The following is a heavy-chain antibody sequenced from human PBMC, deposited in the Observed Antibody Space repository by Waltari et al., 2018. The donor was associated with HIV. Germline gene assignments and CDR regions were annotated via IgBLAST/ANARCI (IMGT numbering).Heavy chain of an antibody. Sequence: QVQLQQWGAGLLKPSETLSLTCAVYGGSFSGYYWSWIRQPPGKGLEWIGEINHSGSTNYNPSLKSRVTISVDTSKNQFSLKLSSVTAADTAVYYCARGAARRGYCDYWGQGTLVTVSS. CDR1: GGSFSGYY. V-gene: IGHV4-34*01. J-gene: IGHJ4*02. CDR3: ARGAARRGYCDY. D-gene: IGHD6-6*01. CDR2: INHSGST.